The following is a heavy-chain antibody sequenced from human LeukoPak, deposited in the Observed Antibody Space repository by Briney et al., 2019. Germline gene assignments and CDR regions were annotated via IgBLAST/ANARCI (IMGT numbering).Heavy chain of an antibody. Sequence: APVKVSWKGSGYTFPHHYIHWVRQAPGQGPGWMGKINPSGGSTSYAQKFQGRVTMTRDTSTSTVYMELSSLRSEDTAVYYCASCLGSTSCYTDPNYYFDYWGQGTLVTVSS. D-gene: IGHD2-2*02. CDR3: ASCLGSTSCYTDPNYYFDY. V-gene: IGHV1-46*03. CDR1: GYTFPHHY. J-gene: IGHJ4*02. CDR2: INPSGGST.